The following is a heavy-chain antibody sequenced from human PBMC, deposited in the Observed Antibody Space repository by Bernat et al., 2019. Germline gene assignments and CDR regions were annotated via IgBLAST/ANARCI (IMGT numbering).Heavy chain of an antibody. J-gene: IGHJ3*02. D-gene: IGHD6-13*01. Sequence: EVQLLESGGGLVQPGGSLRLSCAASGFTFSSYAMSWVRQAPGKGLEWVSAISGSGGSTYYADSVKGRFTISRDNAENTLYLKMNSLRAEDTAVYYCAKDLTWYGPPRHDAFDIWGQGTMVTVSS. CDR2: ISGSGGST. V-gene: IGHV3-23*01. CDR3: AKDLTWYGPPRHDAFDI. CDR1: GFTFSSYA.